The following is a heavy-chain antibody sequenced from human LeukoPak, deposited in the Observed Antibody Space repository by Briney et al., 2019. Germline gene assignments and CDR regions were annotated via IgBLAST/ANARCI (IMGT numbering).Heavy chain of an antibody. D-gene: IGHD1-26*01. V-gene: IGHV3-21*01. CDR3: ARDFRYSGSYHHWFDP. CDR2: ISTTSSYI. J-gene: IGHJ5*02. CDR1: GFTFSGYS. Sequence: PGGSLRLSCAASGFTFSGYSMSWVRQAPGKGLEWVSSISTTSSYIYYADSVKGRFTISRDNAKNSLSLQMNSLRAEDTAVYYCARDFRYSGSYHHWFDPWGQGTLVTVSS.